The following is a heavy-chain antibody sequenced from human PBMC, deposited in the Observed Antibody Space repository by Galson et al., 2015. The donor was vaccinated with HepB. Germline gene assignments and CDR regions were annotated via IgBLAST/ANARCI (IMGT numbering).Heavy chain of an antibody. D-gene: IGHD2-8*01. Sequence: SVKLSCKASGYTFTNYLIHWVRQAPRQGLEWMGRINIGNGDTKYSQKFQGRVTITRDTSANTAYMELSSLTSEDTAVYYYAGDNGCFDYWGQGTVVTVSS. J-gene: IGHJ4*02. CDR3: AGDNGCFDY. CDR2: INIGNGDT. V-gene: IGHV1-3*04. CDR1: GYTFTNYL.